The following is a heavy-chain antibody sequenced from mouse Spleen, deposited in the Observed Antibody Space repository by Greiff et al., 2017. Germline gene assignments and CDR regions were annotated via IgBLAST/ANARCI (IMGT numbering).Heavy chain of an antibody. D-gene: IGHD4-1*01. J-gene: IGHJ1*01. V-gene: IGHV5-9-3*01. CDR3: ARQRNWENDWYFDV. CDR1: GFTFSSYA. Sequence: EVKLVESGGGLVKPGGSLKLSCAASGFTFSSYAMSWVRQTPEKRLEWVATISSGGSYTYYPDSVKGRFTISRDNAKNTLYLQMSSLRSEDTAMYYCARQRNWENDWYFDVWGAGTTVTVSS. CDR2: ISSGGSYT.